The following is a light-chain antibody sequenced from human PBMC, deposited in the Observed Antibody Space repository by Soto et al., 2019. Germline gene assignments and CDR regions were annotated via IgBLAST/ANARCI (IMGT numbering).Light chain of an antibody. CDR3: QHYNSYSRT. CDR1: DNIDTW. V-gene: IGKV1-5*03. CDR2: KAS. J-gene: IGKJ1*01. Sequence: DIQMTQSPSTLSASVGDRVAITCRASDNIDTWVAWYQQKPGEAPKLLIYKASKLENGGPSRFAGFGSGTEFTLSIASLQPDDSATYYCQHYNSYSRTFGQGTKVDIK.